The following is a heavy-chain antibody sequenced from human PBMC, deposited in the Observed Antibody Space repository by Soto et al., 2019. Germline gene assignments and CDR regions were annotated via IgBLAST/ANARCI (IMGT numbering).Heavy chain of an antibody. J-gene: IGHJ6*03. D-gene: IGHD6-6*01. CDR1: GYTFTNYG. V-gene: IGHV1-18*01. CDR3: ARVRQFVGYLYYYMDV. Sequence: QVQLLQSGAEVKKPGASVKVSCKASGYTFTNYGITWVRQAPGQGLEWMGWISAYNGNTHYTQRLQGRVTMTTDTSTRPAYMELRGLRSDDTAVYYCARVRQFVGYLYYYMDVWGKGSTVTVSS. CDR2: ISAYNGNT.